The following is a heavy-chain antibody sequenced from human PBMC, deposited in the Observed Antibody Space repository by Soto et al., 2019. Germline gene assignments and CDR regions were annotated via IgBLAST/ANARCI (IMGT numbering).Heavy chain of an antibody. CDR2: IYYSGST. Sequence: PSETLSLTCTVSGVSISSSSYYWGWIRQPPGKGLEWIGSIYYSGSTYYNPSLKSRVTISVDTSKNHFSLKLCSVPAAATVVYYCAREVPAAGVDYFDYWGQGTLVTVSS. D-gene: IGHD2-2*01. CDR1: GVSISSSSYY. CDR3: AREVPAAGVDYFDY. J-gene: IGHJ4*02. V-gene: IGHV4-39*02.